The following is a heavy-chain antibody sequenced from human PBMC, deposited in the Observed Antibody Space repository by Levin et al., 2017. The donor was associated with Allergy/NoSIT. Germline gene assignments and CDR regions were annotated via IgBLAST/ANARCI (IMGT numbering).Heavy chain of an antibody. CDR3: ARTRPRPPDGHYGMDV. Sequence: PSETLSLTCSVSGDSITSYHWSWIRQPPGKGLEWIGYIYYNGSTHYNPSLKSRVTISLDTSKTQFSLKLTSVTAADTAVFYCARTRPRPPDGHYGMDVWGQGTTVTVSS. J-gene: IGHJ6*02. CDR2: IYYNGST. CDR1: GDSITSYH. D-gene: IGHD4-17*01. V-gene: IGHV4-59*01.